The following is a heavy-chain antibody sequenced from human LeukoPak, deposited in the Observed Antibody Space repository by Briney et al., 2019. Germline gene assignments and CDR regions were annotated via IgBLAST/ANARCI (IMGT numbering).Heavy chain of an antibody. V-gene: IGHV3-30*03. CDR3: ARESSIGVDYGDLFDY. D-gene: IGHD4-17*01. CDR2: ISYDGSNK. CDR1: GFTFSSYG. Sequence: PGGSLRLSCAASGFTFSSYGMHWVRQAPGKGLEWEAVISYDGSNKYYADSVKGRFTISRDNSKNTLYLQMNSLRAEDTAVYYCARESSIGVDYGDLFDYWGQGTLVTVSS. J-gene: IGHJ4*02.